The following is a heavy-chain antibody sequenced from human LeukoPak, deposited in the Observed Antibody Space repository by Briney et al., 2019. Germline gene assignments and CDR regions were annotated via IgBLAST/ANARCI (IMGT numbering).Heavy chain of an antibody. CDR2: ISGSGGST. CDR1: GFTFSSYA. J-gene: IGHJ3*02. CDR3: AKGIITMVRGATHDAFDI. V-gene: IGHV3-23*01. D-gene: IGHD3-10*01. Sequence: GGSLRLSCAASGFTFSSYAMSWVRQAPGKGLEWVSAISGSGGSTYYADSVKGRFTISRDNSKNTLYLQMNSLRAEDTAVYYCAKGIITMVRGATHDAFDIWGQGTMVTVSS.